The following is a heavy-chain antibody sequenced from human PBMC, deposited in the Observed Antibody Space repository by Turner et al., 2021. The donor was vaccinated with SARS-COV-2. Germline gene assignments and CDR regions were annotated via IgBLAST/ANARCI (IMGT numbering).Heavy chain of an antibody. CDR3: ARPRALYYHGSGSYSNWFDP. CDR1: GGSITSSSYY. V-gene: IGHV4-39*01. Sequence: QLQLQESCPGLVKPSETLSLTCTAAGGSITSSSYYWGWIRQPPGKGLGGIGMIYNSGSTYYNPSLKSRVTISVDTSKTPFSLKLSSVTAADTAVYYCARPRALYYHGSGSYSNWFDPWGQGTLVTVSS. J-gene: IGHJ5*02. D-gene: IGHD3-10*01. CDR2: IYNSGST.